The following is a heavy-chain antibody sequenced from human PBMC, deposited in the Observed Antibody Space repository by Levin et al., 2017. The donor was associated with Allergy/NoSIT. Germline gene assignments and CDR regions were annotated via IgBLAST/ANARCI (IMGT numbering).Heavy chain of an antibody. CDR1: GGSFSGYY. CDR2: INHSGST. Sequence: SSQTLSLTCAVYGGSFSGYYWSWIRQPPGKGLEWIGEINHSGSTNYNPSLKSRVTISVDTSKNQLSLRLTSVTAADTAVYYCTREPGYCSGGSCYGGWFDPWGQGTLVTVSS. V-gene: IGHV4-34*01. J-gene: IGHJ5*02. CDR3: TREPGYCSGGSCYGGWFDP. D-gene: IGHD2-15*01.